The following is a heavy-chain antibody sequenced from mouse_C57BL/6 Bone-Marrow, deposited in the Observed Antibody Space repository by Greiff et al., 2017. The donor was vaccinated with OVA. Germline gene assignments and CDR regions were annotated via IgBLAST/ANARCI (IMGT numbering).Heavy chain of an antibody. D-gene: IGHD1-1*01. J-gene: IGHJ2*01. CDR3: ARGIYYGSSFDY. CDR1: GYAFTNYL. CDR2: INPGSGGT. Sequence: QVQLKQSGAELVRPGTSVKVSCKASGYAFTNYLIEWVKQRPGQGLEWIGVINPGSGGTNYNEKFKGKATLTADKSSSTAYMQLSSLTSEDSAVYFCARGIYYGSSFDYWGQGTTLTVSS. V-gene: IGHV1-54*01.